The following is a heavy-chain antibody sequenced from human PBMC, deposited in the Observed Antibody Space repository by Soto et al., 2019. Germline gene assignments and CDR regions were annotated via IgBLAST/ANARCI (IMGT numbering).Heavy chain of an antibody. D-gene: IGHD6-6*01. V-gene: IGHV4-30-4*02. CDR2: IYYSGST. Sequence: SETLSLTCTVSGGSISSGDYYWSWIRQPPGKGLEWIGYIYYSGSTFYNPSLKNRVTISVDTSKNQFSLKLRSVTAADTAVYYCARVGGVAARTFDYWGQGTLVTVSS. J-gene: IGHJ4*02. CDR1: GGSISSGDYY. CDR3: ARVGGVAARTFDY.